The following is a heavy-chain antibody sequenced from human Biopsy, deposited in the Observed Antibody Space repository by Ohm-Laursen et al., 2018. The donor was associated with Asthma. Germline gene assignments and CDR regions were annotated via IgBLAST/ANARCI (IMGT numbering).Heavy chain of an antibody. CDR3: ARGYSGPDRIVYYYSGLEV. CDR2: IYYSGST. J-gene: IGHJ6*02. CDR1: GGSISSGGYY. V-gene: IGHV4-31*03. Sequence: TLSLTCTVSGGSISSGGYYWSWIRQHPGKGLEWIGYIYYSGSTYYNPSLKSRVTISVDTSKNQFSLKLSSVTAADTAVYYCARGYSGPDRIVYYYSGLEVWGQGTTVTVSS. D-gene: IGHD5-12*01.